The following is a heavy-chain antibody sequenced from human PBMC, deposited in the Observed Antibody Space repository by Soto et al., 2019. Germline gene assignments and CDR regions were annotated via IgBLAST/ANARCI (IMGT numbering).Heavy chain of an antibody. CDR2: IYYSGNT. CDR3: ARAPETPPIFRVVRPYFFDF. J-gene: IGHJ4*02. D-gene: IGHD3-3*01. V-gene: IGHV4-59*12. Sequence: NPSETLSLTCTVSGGSISSCYWSWIRQPPGKGLEWIGYIYYSGNTNYNPSLKSRVMILVDTSKNQFTLKLSSVTDADTAVYYCARAPETPPIFRVVRPYFFDFWDQGTLVTVSS. CDR1: GGSISSCY.